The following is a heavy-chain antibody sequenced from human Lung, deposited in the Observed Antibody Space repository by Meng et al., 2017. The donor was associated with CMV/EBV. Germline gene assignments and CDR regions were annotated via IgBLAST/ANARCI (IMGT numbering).Heavy chain of an antibody. CDR1: GFTFNTYW. CDR3: ARDPRVKSYVVVPAASDY. D-gene: IGHD2-2*01. V-gene: IGHV3-7*01. Sequence: GESLKISCVASGFTFNTYWMSWVRQAPGKGLEWVANIKQDGSEKYYVGSVKGRFTISRDNAKNSLYLQMNSLRAEDTAVYYCARDPRVKSYVVVPAASDYGGQGTXVTVSS. CDR2: IKQDGSEK. J-gene: IGHJ4*01.